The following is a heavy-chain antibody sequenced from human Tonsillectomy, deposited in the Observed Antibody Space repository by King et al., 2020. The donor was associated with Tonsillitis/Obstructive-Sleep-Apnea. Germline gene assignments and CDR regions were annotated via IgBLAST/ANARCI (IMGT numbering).Heavy chain of an antibody. CDR3: ARGHTAFFDS. J-gene: IGHJ4*02. V-gene: IGHV4-59*01. D-gene: IGHD2-21*02. CDR2: IHYSGIT. CDR1: GGSITTYY. Sequence: VQLRESGPGLVKPPETLSLTCTISGGSITTYYWSWIRQPPGKGLEWIGYIHYSGITNYNPSFKSRVAISVDTPKNQFSLKLSSVTAADTALYFCARGHTAFFDSWGPGILVTVSS.